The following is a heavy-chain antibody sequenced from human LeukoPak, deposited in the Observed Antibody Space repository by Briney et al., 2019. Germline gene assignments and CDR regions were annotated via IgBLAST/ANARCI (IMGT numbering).Heavy chain of an antibody. CDR1: GFTFRTYW. Sequence: GGSLRLSCAASGFTFRTYWMNWVRQAPGKGLEWVANIKQDGSEKYYVDSVKGRFTLSRGSAKNSLYLQMNSLRAEDTAVYYCARAEWSNWYFDLWGRGTLVTVSS. V-gene: IGHV3-7*03. D-gene: IGHD3-3*01. CDR3: ARAEWSNWYFDL. J-gene: IGHJ2*01. CDR2: IKQDGSEK.